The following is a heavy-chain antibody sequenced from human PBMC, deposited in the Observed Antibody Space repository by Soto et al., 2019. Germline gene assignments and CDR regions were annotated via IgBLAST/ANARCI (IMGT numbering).Heavy chain of an antibody. Sequence: QVPLVQSGAEVKKPGASLKVSCKASGYTFSNFGVSWVRQAPGQGLEWIGWINPDNGDTNYGQKFQGRATMTTDTFTNTAYMEVRGLRSDDTAVYYCARGVRVSAYRDYYMDVWGEGTTVTVSS. CDR1: GYTFSNFG. V-gene: IGHV1-18*01. CDR3: ARGVRVSAYRDYYMDV. D-gene: IGHD3-10*02. CDR2: INPDNGDT. J-gene: IGHJ6*03.